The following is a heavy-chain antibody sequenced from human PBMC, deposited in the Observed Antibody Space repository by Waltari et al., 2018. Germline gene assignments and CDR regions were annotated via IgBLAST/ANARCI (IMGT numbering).Heavy chain of an antibody. J-gene: IGHJ4*02. V-gene: IGHV3-30*07. CDR2: ISFDGSK. CDR3: AREGGTSGYSGYFDD. Sequence: DLVESGGGVVQPGRSLRLSCTAPGSTFSRHIIHWVRQAPGKGLGGVAAISFDGSKYDGASVKGRFTITGDNSHLTVSLQMNSLRPEDTALYYCAREGGTSGYSGYFDDWGQGTLVTVSS. CDR1: GSTFSRHI. D-gene: IGHD2-2*01.